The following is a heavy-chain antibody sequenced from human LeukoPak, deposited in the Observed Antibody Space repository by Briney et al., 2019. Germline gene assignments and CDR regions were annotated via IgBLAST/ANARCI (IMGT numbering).Heavy chain of an antibody. CDR2: IYTSGST. Sequence: PSETLSLTCAVYGGSFSGYYWSWIRQPAGKGLEWIGRIYTSGSTNYNPSLKSRVTMSVDTSKNQFSLKLSSVTAADTAVYYCAGDYDSSGYYNYWGQGTLVTVSS. CDR3: AGDYDSSGYYNY. V-gene: IGHV4-4*07. D-gene: IGHD3-22*01. J-gene: IGHJ4*02. CDR1: GGSFSGYY.